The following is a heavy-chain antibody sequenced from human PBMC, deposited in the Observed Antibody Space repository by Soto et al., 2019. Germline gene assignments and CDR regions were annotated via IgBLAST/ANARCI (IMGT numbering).Heavy chain of an antibody. CDR2: IYYSGST. D-gene: IGHD6-13*01. CDR1: GGSISSGDYY. V-gene: IGHV4-30-4*01. CDR3: ARDNPIAATAPGDSYYYGMEV. Sequence: PSETLSLTCTVSGGSISSGDYYWSWIRQPPGKGLEWIGYIYYSGSTYYNPSLKSRVTISVDTSKDQFSLKLSSVTAADTAVYYCARDNPIAATAPGDSYYYGMEVWGQGTTVTVSS. J-gene: IGHJ6*02.